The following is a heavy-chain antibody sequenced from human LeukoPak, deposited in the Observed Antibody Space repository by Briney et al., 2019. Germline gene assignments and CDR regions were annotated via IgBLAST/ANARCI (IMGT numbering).Heavy chain of an antibody. CDR1: GFTFSSYG. D-gene: IGHD2/OR15-2a*01. J-gene: IGHJ4*02. V-gene: IGHV3-48*04. CDR3: ARGERGFYSVPRLIDY. Sequence: PGGSLRLSCAASGFTFSSYGMHWVRQAPGKGLEWVSYISSSGSTIYYADSVKGRFTISRDNAKNSLYLQMNSLRAEDTAVYYCARGERGFYSVPRLIDYWGQGTLVTVSS. CDR2: ISSSGSTI.